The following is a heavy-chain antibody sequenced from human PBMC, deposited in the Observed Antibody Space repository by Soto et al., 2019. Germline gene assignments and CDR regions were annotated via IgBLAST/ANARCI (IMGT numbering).Heavy chain of an antibody. Sequence: SETLSLTCTVSGGSISSSSYYWGWIRQPPGKGLEWIGSIYYSGTTYYNPSLKSRVTISVDTSKNQFSLKLSSVTAADTAVYYCARHFGYRSSWYVYFDYWGQGSLVTVSS. D-gene: IGHD6-13*01. J-gene: IGHJ4*02. CDR3: ARHFGYRSSWYVYFDY. CDR2: IYYSGTT. V-gene: IGHV4-39*01. CDR1: GGSISSSSYY.